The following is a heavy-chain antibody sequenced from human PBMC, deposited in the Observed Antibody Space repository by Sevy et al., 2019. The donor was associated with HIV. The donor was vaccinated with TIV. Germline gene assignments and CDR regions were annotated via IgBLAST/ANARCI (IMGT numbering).Heavy chain of an antibody. J-gene: IGHJ4*02. D-gene: IGHD3-22*01. Sequence: ASVKVSCKASGGTFSSYAISWVRQAPGQGLEWMGGIIPIFGTANYAQKFQGRVTITADESTSTAYMELRSLRSEDTAVYYCARDKDSSGYYGSWYFDYWGQGTLVTVSS. CDR1: GGTFSSYA. CDR2: IIPIFGTA. V-gene: IGHV1-69*13. CDR3: ARDKDSSGYYGSWYFDY.